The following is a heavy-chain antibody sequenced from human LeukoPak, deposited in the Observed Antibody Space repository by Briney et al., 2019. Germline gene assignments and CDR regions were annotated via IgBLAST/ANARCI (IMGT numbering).Heavy chain of an antibody. CDR3: AKDSPSSGWYNGADY. V-gene: IGHV3-23*01. J-gene: IGHJ4*02. CDR2: ISGSGGST. D-gene: IGHD6-19*01. CDR1: GFTFSSNA. Sequence: GGSLRLSCAASGFTFSSNAMSWVRQAPGKGLEWVSAISGSGGSTYYADSVKGRFTISRDNSKNTLYLQMNSLRAEDTAVYYCAKDSPSSGWYNGADYWGQGTLVTVPS.